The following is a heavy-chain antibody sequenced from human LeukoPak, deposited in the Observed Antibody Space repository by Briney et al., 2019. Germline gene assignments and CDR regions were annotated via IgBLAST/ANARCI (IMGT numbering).Heavy chain of an antibody. V-gene: IGHV1-69*04. J-gene: IGHJ4*02. CDR3: ARDYDILTGNPNFDY. D-gene: IGHD3-9*01. Sequence: SVKVSCKASGGTFSSYAISWVRQAPGQGLEWMGRIIPIFGIANYAQKFQGRVTITADKSTSTAYMELRSLRSDDTAVYYCARDYDILTGNPNFDYWGQGTLVTVSS. CDR2: IIPIFGIA. CDR1: GGTFSSYA.